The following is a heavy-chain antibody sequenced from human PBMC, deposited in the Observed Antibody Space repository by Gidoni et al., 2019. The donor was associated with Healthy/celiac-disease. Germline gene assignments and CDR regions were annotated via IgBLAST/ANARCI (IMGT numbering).Heavy chain of an antibody. D-gene: IGHD6-13*01. V-gene: IGHV4-39*01. CDR3: ARPAYSSSWYGVSGWFDP. J-gene: IGHJ5*02. Sequence: QLQLPESGPGLVKPSETLSLTCTVSGGSISSSSSYWGWIRPPPGKGLEWIGSIYYSGSTSYNPSLKSRVTISVDTSKNQFSLKLSSVTAADTAVYYCARPAYSSSWYGVSGWFDPWGQGTLVTVS. CDR2: IYYSGST. CDR1: GGSISSSSSY.